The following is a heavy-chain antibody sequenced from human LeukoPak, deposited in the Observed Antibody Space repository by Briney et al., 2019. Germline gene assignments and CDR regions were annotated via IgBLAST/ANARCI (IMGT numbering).Heavy chain of an antibody. CDR1: GFTFSSNW. D-gene: IGHD6-19*01. J-gene: IGHJ4*02. CDR3: ARDSSGWYGGFDY. Sequence: GGSLRLSCAASGFTFSSNWMSWVRQAPGKGLEWVANIKQDGSEKYYVDSVKGRFTISRDNAKNSLYLQMNSLRAEDTAVYYCARDSSGWYGGFDYWGQGTLVTVSS. CDR2: IKQDGSEK. V-gene: IGHV3-7*01.